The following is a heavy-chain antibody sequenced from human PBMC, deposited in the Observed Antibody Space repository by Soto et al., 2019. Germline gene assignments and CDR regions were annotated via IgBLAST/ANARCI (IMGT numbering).Heavy chain of an antibody. CDR2: IWYDGSNK. CDR3: ARMGVLAAADDY. Sequence: GGSLRLSCAGSGFTFSISVMHLACQAPGKGLEWVAVIWYDGSNKYYADSVKGRFTISRDNSKNTLYLQMNSLRAEDTAVYYCARMGVLAAADDYWGQGTLVTVSS. J-gene: IGHJ4*02. V-gene: IGHV3-33*01. D-gene: IGHD6-13*01. CDR1: GFTFSISV.